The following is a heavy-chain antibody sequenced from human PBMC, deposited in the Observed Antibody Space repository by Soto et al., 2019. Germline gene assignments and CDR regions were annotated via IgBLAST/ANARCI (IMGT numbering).Heavy chain of an antibody. D-gene: IGHD6-13*01. CDR3: ARAEGIHYYYYMDV. J-gene: IGHJ6*03. CDR1: GGSISSYY. V-gene: IGHV4-59*01. CDR2: IYYSGST. Sequence: SETLSLTCTVSGGSISSYYWSWIRQPPGKGLEWIGYIYYSGSTNYNPSLKSRVTISVDTSKNQFSLKLSSVTAADTAVYYCARAEGIHYYYYMDVWGKGTTVTVS.